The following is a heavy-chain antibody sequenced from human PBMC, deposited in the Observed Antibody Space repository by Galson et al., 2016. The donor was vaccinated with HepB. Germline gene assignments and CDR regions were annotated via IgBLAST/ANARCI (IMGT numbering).Heavy chain of an antibody. CDR2: ISSSGDTI. V-gene: IGHV3-11*04. CDR3: ARGAIRGSSRDDFDY. D-gene: IGHD2-2*01. J-gene: IGHJ4*02. CDR1: RFTFSDYY. Sequence: SLRLSCAASRFTFSDYYMSWIRQAPGKGLEFVSYISSSGDTIYYADSVKGRFTISRDNTKNSLYLQMNSLRAEDTAVYYCARGAIRGSSRDDFDYWGQGTLVTVSS.